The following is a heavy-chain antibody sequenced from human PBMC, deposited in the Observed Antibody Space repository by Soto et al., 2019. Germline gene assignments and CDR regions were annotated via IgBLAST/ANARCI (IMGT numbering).Heavy chain of an antibody. J-gene: IGHJ4*02. CDR1: GFTFSSYA. Sequence: QVQLVESGGGVVQPGRSLRLYCAASGFTFSSYAMHWVRQAPGKGLEWVAVISYDGSNKYYADSVKGRFTISRDNAKNTLYLQMNSLRAEDTAVYYCARDATIRGHSFDYWGQGTLVTVSS. CDR3: ARDATIRGHSFDY. V-gene: IGHV3-30-3*01. D-gene: IGHD5-12*01. CDR2: ISYDGSNK.